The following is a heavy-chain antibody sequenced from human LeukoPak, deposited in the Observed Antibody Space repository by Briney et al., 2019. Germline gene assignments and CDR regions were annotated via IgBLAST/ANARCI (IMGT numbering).Heavy chain of an antibody. CDR2: ISGSGGST. Sequence: GGSLRLSCAASGFTFSSYAMSWVRQAPGKGLEWVSAISGSGGSTYYADSVKGRFTISRDNSKNTLYLQMNSLRAEDTAVYYCAKGGLRYFDWSGPRFDYWGQGTLVTVSS. D-gene: IGHD3-9*01. CDR1: GFTFSSYA. V-gene: IGHV3-23*01. J-gene: IGHJ4*02. CDR3: AKGGLRYFDWSGPRFDY.